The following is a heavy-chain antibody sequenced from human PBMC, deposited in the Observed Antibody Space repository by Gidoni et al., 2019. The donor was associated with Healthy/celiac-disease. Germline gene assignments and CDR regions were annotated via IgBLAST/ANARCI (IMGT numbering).Heavy chain of an antibody. CDR2: IGTAGNT. CDR3: ARGARRYSYGTWWYFDL. CDR1: AFTFSSYD. Sequence: EVQLVQSGGGLVPPGGSLLLSCAASAFTFSSYDMHWVRQAPGNGLEWVSGIGTAGNTYYQGSVKGRVTISRENAKNYLYLQMNSLRAGDTAVYYCARGARRYSYGTWWYFDLWGHGTLVTVSS. D-gene: IGHD5-18*01. J-gene: IGHJ2*01. V-gene: IGHV3-13*04.